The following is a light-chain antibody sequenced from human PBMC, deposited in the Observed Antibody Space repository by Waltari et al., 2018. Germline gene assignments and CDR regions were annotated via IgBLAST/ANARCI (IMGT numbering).Light chain of an antibody. J-gene: IGKJ2*01. CDR2: VAS. Sequence: IQMTQSPSSLSASVGDRVTITCRASPSISTSLTWYPQIPGKAPKLLIYVASTLQSGVPSRFSGSGSGTDFSLTISSLQPEDFATYYCQQSYTTAYTFGQGTKLEIK. CDR3: QQSYTTAYT. CDR1: PSISTS. V-gene: IGKV1-39*01.